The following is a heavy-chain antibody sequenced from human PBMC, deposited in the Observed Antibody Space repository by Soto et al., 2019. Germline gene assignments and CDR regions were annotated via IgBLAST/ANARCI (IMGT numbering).Heavy chain of an antibody. CDR1: GGSISSYY. V-gene: IGHV4-59*01. D-gene: IGHD3-10*01. J-gene: IGHJ6*02. CDR3: ARDTYCGSGSPYYYYYGMDV. CDR2: IYYSGST. Sequence: SETLSLTCTVSGGSISSYYWSWIRQPPGKGLEWIGYIYYSGSTNYNPSLKSRVTISVDTSKNQFSLKLSSVTAADTAVYYCARDTYCGSGSPYYYYYGMDVWGQGTTVTVSS.